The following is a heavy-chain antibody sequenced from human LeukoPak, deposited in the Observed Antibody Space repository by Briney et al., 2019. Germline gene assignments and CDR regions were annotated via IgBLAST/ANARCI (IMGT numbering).Heavy chain of an antibody. J-gene: IGHJ5*02. CDR2: ISAYNGNT. D-gene: IGHD2-2*01. V-gene: IGHV1-18*04. CDR1: GYTFTSYG. CDR3: ARDLPLIVVVPAATKRNWFDP. Sequence: ASVKVSCKATGYTFTSYGISWVRQAPGQGLEWMGWISAYNGNTNYAQKLQGRVTMTTDTSTSTAYMELRSLRSDDTAVYYCARDLPLIVVVPAATKRNWFDPWGQGTLVTVSS.